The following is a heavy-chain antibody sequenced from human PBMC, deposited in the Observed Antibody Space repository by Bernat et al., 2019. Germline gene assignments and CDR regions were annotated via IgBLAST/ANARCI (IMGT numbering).Heavy chain of an antibody. Sequence: QVQLVQSGAEVKKPGSSVKVSCKASGGTFSSYTISWVRQAPGQGLEWMGRIIPILGIANYAQKFQGRVTITADKSTSTAYMELSSLRSEDTAVYYCARELHGYSCYDHYWGQGTLVTVSS. CDR2: IIPILGIA. CDR3: ARELHGYSCYDHY. D-gene: IGHD5-12*01. CDR1: GGTFSSYT. V-gene: IGHV1-69*08. J-gene: IGHJ4*02.